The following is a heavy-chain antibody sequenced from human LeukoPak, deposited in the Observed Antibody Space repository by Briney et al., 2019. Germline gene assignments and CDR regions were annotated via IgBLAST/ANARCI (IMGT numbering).Heavy chain of an antibody. D-gene: IGHD3-16*01. CDR3: ARDLGDGGPSY. CDR1: EFTVSSNY. V-gene: IGHV3-53*01. CDR2: IYSGGST. J-gene: IGHJ4*02. Sequence: GGSLRLSCAASEFTVSSNYMSWVRQAPGKGLEWVSVIYSGGSTYYADSVKGRFTISRDNSKNTLYLQMNSLRAEDTAVYYCARDLGDGGPSYWGQGTLVTVSS.